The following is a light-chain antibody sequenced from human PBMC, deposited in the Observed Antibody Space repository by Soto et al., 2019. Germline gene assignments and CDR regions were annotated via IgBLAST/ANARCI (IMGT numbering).Light chain of an antibody. CDR3: CSYTTSNTRQIV. J-gene: IGLJ1*01. V-gene: IGLV2-14*01. CDR2: DVT. CDR1: RGDVGGYNY. Sequence: QSAVTQPPSVSGSPGQSITVSCTGTRGDVGGYNYVSWYQQQPGKAPKFMIYDVTNRPSGVSNRFSGSKSGNTASLTISGLQAEDEADYYCCSYTTSNTRQIVFGTGTKVTVL.